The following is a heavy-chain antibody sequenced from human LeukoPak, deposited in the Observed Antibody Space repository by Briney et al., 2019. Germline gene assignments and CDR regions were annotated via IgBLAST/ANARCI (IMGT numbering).Heavy chain of an antibody. CDR1: GFSVSSNY. D-gene: IGHD6-13*01. J-gene: IGHJ4*02. CDR2: ISSSSSTI. CDR3: ARDDSSSFDY. V-gene: IGHV3-48*01. Sequence: GGSLRLSCAASGFSVSSNYMSWVRQAPGKGLEWVSYISSSSSTIYYADSVKGRFTISRDNAKNSLYLQMNSLRAEDTAVYYCARDDSSSFDYWGQGTLVTVSS.